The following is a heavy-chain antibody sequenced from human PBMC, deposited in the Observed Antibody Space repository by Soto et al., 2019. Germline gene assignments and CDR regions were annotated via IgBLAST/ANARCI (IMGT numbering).Heavy chain of an antibody. J-gene: IGHJ4*02. CDR3: ARDPRYCSGGSCDNTYY. CDR1: GGSISSGGYY. V-gene: IGHV4-31*03. CDR2: IYYSGST. Sequence: QVQLQESGPGLVKPSQTLSLTCTVSGGSISSGGYYWSWIRQHPGKGLEWIGYIYYSGSTYYNPSLKSRVTISGDTSKNQFSLKLSSVTAADTAGYYCARDPRYCSGGSCDNTYYWGQGTLVTVSS. D-gene: IGHD2-15*01.